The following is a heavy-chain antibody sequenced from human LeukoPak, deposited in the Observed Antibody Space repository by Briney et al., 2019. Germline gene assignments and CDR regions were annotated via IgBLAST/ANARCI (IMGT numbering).Heavy chain of an antibody. V-gene: IGHV3-23*01. D-gene: IGHD2-2*01. Sequence: PGGSLRLSCAASGFTFSSYAMSWVRQAPGKGPEWVSGISGSGGSTYYADSVKGRFTISRDNSKYTLYLQMNSLRAEDTAVYYCARATWYCSSTSCYGDYYYYGMDVWGQGTAVTVSS. J-gene: IGHJ6*02. CDR3: ARATWYCSSTSCYGDYYYYGMDV. CDR1: GFTFSSYA. CDR2: ISGSGGST.